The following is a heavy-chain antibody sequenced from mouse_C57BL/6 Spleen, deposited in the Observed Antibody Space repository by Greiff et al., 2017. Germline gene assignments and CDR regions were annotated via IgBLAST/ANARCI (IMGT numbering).Heavy chain of an antibody. CDR1: GYAFSSSW. D-gene: IGHD2-3*01. Sequence: VQGVESGPELVKPGASVKISCKASGYAFSSSWMNWVKQRPGKGLEWIGRIYPGDGDTNYNGKFKSKATLTADKSSSTAYMQLSSLTSEDSAVYFCARDDGYYVPSFDYWGQGTTLTVSS. V-gene: IGHV1-82*01. CDR2: IYPGDGDT. CDR3: ARDDGYYVPSFDY. J-gene: IGHJ2*01.